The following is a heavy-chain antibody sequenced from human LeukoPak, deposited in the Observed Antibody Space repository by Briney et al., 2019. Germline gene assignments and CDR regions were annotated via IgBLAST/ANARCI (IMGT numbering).Heavy chain of an antibody. CDR2: ISAYNGNT. CDR3: ARDLLDSVSYYYYGMDV. CDR1: GYTFTSYG. V-gene: IGHV1-18*01. D-gene: IGHD3-9*01. J-gene: IGHJ6*02. Sequence: AASVKVSCTASGYTFTSYGISWVRQAPGRGLEWMGWISAYNGNTNYAQKLQGRVTMTTDTSTSTAYMELRSLRSDDTAVYYCARDLLDSVSYYYYGMDVWGQGTTVTVSS.